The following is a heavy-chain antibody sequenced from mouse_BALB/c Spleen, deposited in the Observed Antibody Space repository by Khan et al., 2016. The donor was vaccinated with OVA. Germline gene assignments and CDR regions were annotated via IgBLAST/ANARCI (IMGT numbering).Heavy chain of an antibody. CDR3: ARYFGSRFAD. Sequence: QMQLKQSGAELVRPGSSVKISCKASGYTFSSSWMNWVKQRPGQGLEWIGQIFPGNDDADYNGKFKGKTTLTADKSSRTAYMQLTSLTSEDSAVYFCARYFGSRFADWGQGTLVTVSA. CDR2: IFPGNDDA. CDR1: GYTFSSSW. D-gene: IGHD1-1*01. J-gene: IGHJ3*01. V-gene: IGHV1-80*01.